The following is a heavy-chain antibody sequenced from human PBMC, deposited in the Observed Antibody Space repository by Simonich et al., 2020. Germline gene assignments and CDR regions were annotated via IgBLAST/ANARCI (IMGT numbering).Heavy chain of an antibody. CDR2: INPNRVGT. D-gene: IGHD5-12*01. V-gene: IGHV1-2*02. CDR3: ASSKLATIDY. J-gene: IGHJ4*02. CDR1: GYTFTDYY. Sequence: QVQLVQSGAEVKKPGASVKVSCKASGYTFTDYYMHWVRQAPGQGLEWMGWINPNRVGTNYAQKFQGRVTMTRDTSISTAYMELSRLRSDDTAVYYCASSKLATIDYWGQGTLVTVSS.